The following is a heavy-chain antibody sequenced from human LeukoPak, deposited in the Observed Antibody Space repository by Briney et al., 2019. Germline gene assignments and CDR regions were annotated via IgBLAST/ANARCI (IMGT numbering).Heavy chain of an antibody. Sequence: PGESLRLSCAASGFTFSSYAMRWVRQAPGKGLEGVSGISRSGGKNYQADSVKGRFTTSRDNSTNTLYLQMNSLRAEDTAVYYCAKVATYYYGSGRDPRYFDYWGEGTLVTVSS. D-gene: IGHD3-10*01. CDR3: AKVATYYYGSGRDPRYFDY. V-gene: IGHV3-23*01. J-gene: IGHJ4*02. CDR2: ISRSGGKN. CDR1: GFTFSSYA.